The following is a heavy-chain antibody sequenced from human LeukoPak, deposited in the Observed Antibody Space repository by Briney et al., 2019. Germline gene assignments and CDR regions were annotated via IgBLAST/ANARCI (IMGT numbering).Heavy chain of an antibody. CDR2: ISSSSSYI. CDR3: ARDRFAGYSSSWPLDY. J-gene: IGHJ4*02. V-gene: IGHV3-21*01. Sequence: GGSLRLSCAASGFTSSSYAMNWVRQAPGKGLEWVSSISSSSSYIYYADSVKGRFTISRDNAKNSLYLEMNSLRAEDTAVYYCARDRFAGYSSSWPLDYWGQGTLVTVSS. D-gene: IGHD6-13*01. CDR1: GFTSSSYA.